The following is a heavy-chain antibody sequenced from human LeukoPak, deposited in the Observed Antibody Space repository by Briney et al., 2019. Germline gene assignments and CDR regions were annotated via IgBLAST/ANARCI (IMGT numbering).Heavy chain of an antibody. D-gene: IGHD6-19*01. Sequence: GGSLRLSCAASGFTFSSYWMHWIRQAPGKGLVWVSRINSDGSTTNYADSVKGRFTISRDNAKNTLYLQMNSLRADDTAVYYCARSRWLDAFDYWGQGTLVTVSS. V-gene: IGHV3-74*01. CDR1: GFTFSSYW. J-gene: IGHJ4*02. CDR2: INSDGSTT. CDR3: ARSRWLDAFDY.